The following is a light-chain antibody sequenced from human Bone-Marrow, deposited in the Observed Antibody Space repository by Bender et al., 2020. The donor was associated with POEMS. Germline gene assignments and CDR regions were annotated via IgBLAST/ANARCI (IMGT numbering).Light chain of an antibody. Sequence: SYVLTQAPSVSVAPGQTARITCGGDKIGSKSVHWYKQEPGLAPIMVIFEDRARPSGIPDRISGSNSGNTATLTITRVEVGDEADYYCQVWDSSSNHRVFGGGTKLTVL. CDR2: EDR. J-gene: IGLJ3*02. CDR3: QVWDSSSNHRV. V-gene: IGLV3-21*02. CDR1: KIGSKS.